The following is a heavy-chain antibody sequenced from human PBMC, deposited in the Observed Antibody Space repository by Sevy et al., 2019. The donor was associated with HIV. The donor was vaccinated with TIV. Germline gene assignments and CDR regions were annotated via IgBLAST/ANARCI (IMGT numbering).Heavy chain of an antibody. D-gene: IGHD3-22*01. CDR1: GFSFDSYG. J-gene: IGHJ6*03. V-gene: IGHV3-23*01. CDR2: ISGSGSRT. CDR3: AKGGGGHYDPDEIGYYFYYYNMDV. Sequence: GGSLRLSCAVSGFSFDSYGMTWVRQAPGKGLEWVSGISGSGSRTYYVDSVKGRFIISRDNSKNTLDLQRNSLRSEDTAIYYCAKGGGGHYDPDEIGYYFYYYNMDVWGKGTTVTVSS.